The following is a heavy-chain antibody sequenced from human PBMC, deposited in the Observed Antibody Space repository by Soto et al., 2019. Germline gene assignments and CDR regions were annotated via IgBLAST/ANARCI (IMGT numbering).Heavy chain of an antibody. CDR2: IYHSGST. CDR1: GGSISSGGYS. Sequence: SETLSLTCAVSGGSISSGGYSWSWIRQPPGKGLEWIGYIYHSGSTYYNPSLKSRVTISVDRSKNQFSLKLSSVTAADTAVYYCARTQADTPMVTKGGFDYWGQGTLVTVSS. CDR3: ARTQADTPMVTKGGFDY. V-gene: IGHV4-30-2*01. J-gene: IGHJ4*02. D-gene: IGHD5-18*01.